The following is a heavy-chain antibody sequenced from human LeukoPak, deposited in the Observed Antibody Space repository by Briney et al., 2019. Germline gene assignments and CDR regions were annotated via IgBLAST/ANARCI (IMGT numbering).Heavy chain of an antibody. V-gene: IGHV4-38-2*02. D-gene: IGHD6-19*01. Sequence: SETLSLTCTVSGYSISSGYYWGWIRRPPGKGLGWIGSIYYSGSTYYTPSLKSRVTISVDTPKNQFSLKLTSGTAADTAVYYCARGNTVYSSGWNVDYWGLGSLATVSS. J-gene: IGHJ4*02. CDR2: IYYSGST. CDR1: GYSISSGYY. CDR3: ARGNTVYSSGWNVDY.